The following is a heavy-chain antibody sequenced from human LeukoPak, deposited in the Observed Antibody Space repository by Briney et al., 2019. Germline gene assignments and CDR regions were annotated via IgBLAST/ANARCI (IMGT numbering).Heavy chain of an antibody. CDR2: IYPDDSDT. CDR1: GCSFTTYW. D-gene: IGHD3-10*01. CDR3: VRRRGASGTINHFDP. Sequence: GESLKISCKTSGCSFTTYWIGWVRQMPGTGLEWVGAIYPDDSDTRYSPSFQGQVVISADRSIRTAYLQWNTLKTSDTAMYYCVRRRGASGTINHFDPWGQGTLVTVSS. J-gene: IGHJ5*02. V-gene: IGHV5-51*01.